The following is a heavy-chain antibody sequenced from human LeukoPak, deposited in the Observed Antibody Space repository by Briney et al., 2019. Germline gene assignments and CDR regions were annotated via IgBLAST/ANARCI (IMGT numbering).Heavy chain of an antibody. CDR3: ARDLNYQPLHHYFDY. D-gene: IGHD2-2*01. V-gene: IGHV3-23*01. CDR1: GFTFSSYA. J-gene: IGHJ4*02. CDR2: ISGSGGST. Sequence: GGSLRLSCAASGFTFSSYAMSWVRQAPGKGLEWVSAISGSGGSTYYADSVKGRFTISRDNSKNTLYLQMNSLRAEDTAVYYCARDLNYQPLHHYFDYWGQGTLVTVSS.